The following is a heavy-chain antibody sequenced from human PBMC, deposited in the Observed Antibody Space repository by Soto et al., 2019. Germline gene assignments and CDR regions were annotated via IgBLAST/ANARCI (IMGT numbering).Heavy chain of an antibody. Sequence: SXTLSLTCTVSGGSISSYYWSWIRQPPGKGLEWIGYIYYSGSTNYNPSLKSRVTISVDTSKNQFSLKLSSVTAAVTAVYYCARVQLERSLVWFDPWGQGTLVTVSS. CDR3: ARVQLERSLVWFDP. V-gene: IGHV4-59*01. CDR2: IYYSGST. J-gene: IGHJ5*02. D-gene: IGHD1-1*01. CDR1: GGSISSYY.